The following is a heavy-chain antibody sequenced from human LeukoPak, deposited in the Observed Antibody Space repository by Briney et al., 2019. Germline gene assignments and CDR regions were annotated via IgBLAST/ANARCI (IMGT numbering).Heavy chain of an antibody. V-gene: IGHV3-21*01. D-gene: IGHD3-10*01. CDR3: ARDAGYYYGSGSYYSDY. CDR1: GFTFSSYS. J-gene: IGHJ4*02. Sequence: GGSLRLSCAASGFTFSSYSMNWVRQAPGKGLEWVSSISSSSSYIYYADSEKGRFTISRDNAKNSLYLQMNSLRAEDTAVYYCARDAGYYYGSGSYYSDYWGQGTLVTVSS. CDR2: ISSSSSYI.